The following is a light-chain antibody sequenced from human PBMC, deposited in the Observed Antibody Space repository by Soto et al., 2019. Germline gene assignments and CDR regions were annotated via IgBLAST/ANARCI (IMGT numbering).Light chain of an antibody. J-gene: IGKJ2*01. Sequence: DIQMTQSPSSLSVSVGDRVTITCQASEDISNFLNWYQQKPGKAPNLLIYDASELETGVPSRFRGSGSGTDFILTINNLQPEDIATYYCQQYDDLPYTFGQGSKLDFK. CDR2: DAS. CDR3: QQYDDLPYT. V-gene: IGKV1-33*01. CDR1: EDISNF.